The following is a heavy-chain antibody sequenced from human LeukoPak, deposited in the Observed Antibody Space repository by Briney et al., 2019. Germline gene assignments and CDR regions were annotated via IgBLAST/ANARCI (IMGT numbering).Heavy chain of an antibody. J-gene: IGHJ6*02. CDR1: GFTVSLNY. CDR3: TRVLSGSYSGMDV. D-gene: IGHD1-26*01. CDR2: IYSGGGT. V-gene: IGHV3-53*01. Sequence: GGSLRLSCAASGFTVSLNYMSWVRQAPGKGLEWVSVIYSGGGTYYADSVKGRFTISRDTSKNTLYLQMNSLRAEDTAVYYCTRVLSGSYSGMDVWGQGTTVTVSS.